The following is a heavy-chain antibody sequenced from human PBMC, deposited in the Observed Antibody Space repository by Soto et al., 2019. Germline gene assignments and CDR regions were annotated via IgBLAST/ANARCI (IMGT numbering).Heavy chain of an antibody. J-gene: IGHJ6*02. Sequence: GESLKISCKGSGYSFTSYWIGWVRQMPEKGLEWMGIIYPGDSDTRYSPSFQGQVTISADKSISTAYLQWSSLKASDTAMYYRARQLQYSSSSNYYYYGMDVWGQGTTVTVSS. V-gene: IGHV5-51*01. D-gene: IGHD6-6*01. CDR2: IYPGDSDT. CDR1: GYSFTSYW. CDR3: ARQLQYSSSSNYYYYGMDV.